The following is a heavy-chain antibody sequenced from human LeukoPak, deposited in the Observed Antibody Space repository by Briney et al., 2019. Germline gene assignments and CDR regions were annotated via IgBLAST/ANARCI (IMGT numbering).Heavy chain of an antibody. CDR3: ARGGGAAYCGGDCYSGLDY. J-gene: IGHJ4*02. CDR1: GGTFSSYA. Sequence: VKVSCKASGGTFSSYAISWVRQAPGQGLEWMGGIIPIFGTANYAQKFQGRVTITADESASTAYMELSSLRSEDTAVYYCARGGGAAYCGGDCYSGLDYWGQGTLVTVSS. CDR2: IIPIFGTA. V-gene: IGHV1-69*13. D-gene: IGHD2-21*02.